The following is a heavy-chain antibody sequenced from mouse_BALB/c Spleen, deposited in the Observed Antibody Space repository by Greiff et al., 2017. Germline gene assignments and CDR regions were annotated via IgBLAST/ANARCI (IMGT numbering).Heavy chain of an antibody. J-gene: IGHJ4*01. Sequence: EVKLQESGGGLVQPGGSLKLSCAASGFDFSRYWMSWVRQAPGKGLEWIGEINPDSSTINYTPSLKDKFIISRDNAKNTLYLQMSKVRSEDTALYYCARHGNSPYYAMDYWGQGTSVTVSS. D-gene: IGHD2-1*01. V-gene: IGHV4-1*02. CDR2: INPDSSTI. CDR3: ARHGNSPYYAMDY. CDR1: GFDFSRYW.